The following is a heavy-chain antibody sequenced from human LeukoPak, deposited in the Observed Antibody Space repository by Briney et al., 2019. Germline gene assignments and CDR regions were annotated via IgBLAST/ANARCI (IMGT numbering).Heavy chain of an antibody. J-gene: IGHJ6*03. CDR3: ASYSSGSHYYYYMDV. CDR2: IYSGGST. Sequence: GGSLRLSCAASGFTVSSNYMSWVRQAPGKGLEWVSVIYSGGSTYYADSVKGRFTISRDNSKNTLYLQMNSLRAEDTAVYYCASYSSGSHYYYYMDVWGKGTTVTISS. D-gene: IGHD6-19*01. V-gene: IGHV3-53*01. CDR1: GFTVSSNY.